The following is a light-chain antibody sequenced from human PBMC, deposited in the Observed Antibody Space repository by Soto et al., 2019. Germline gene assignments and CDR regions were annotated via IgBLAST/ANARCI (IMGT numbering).Light chain of an antibody. J-gene: IGKJ5*01. CDR2: AAS. CDR3: QQYDSYPIT. CDR1: QSISNH. V-gene: IGKV1-39*01. Sequence: DIQMTQSPSSLSASVEDRVIITCRASQSISNHLNWYQQKPGKAPKLLIFAASSLQSGVPSRFSGSRSGPDFTLPISSLQPEDFATYYCQQYDSYPITFGQGTRLEIK.